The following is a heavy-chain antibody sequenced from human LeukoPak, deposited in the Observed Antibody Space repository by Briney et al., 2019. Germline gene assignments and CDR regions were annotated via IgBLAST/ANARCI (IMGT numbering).Heavy chain of an antibody. CDR2: ISSSSSYI. V-gene: IGHV3-21*01. CDR1: GFTFSSYS. CDR3: ARKRPTTVTTDFDY. J-gene: IGHJ4*02. Sequence: GGSLRLSCAASGFTFSSYSMNWVRQAPGKGLEWVSSISSSSSYIYYADSVKGRFTISRDNARNSLYLQMNSLRAEDTAVYYCARKRPTTVTTDFDYWGQATLVTVSS. D-gene: IGHD4-17*01.